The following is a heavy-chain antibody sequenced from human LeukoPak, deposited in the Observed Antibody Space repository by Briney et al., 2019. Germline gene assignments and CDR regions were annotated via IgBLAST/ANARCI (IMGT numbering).Heavy chain of an antibody. D-gene: IGHD4-17*01. CDR2: INPNSGGT. V-gene: IGHV1-2*02. CDR1: GYTFTSYG. CDR3: AREATTVTAYYFDY. J-gene: IGHJ4*02. Sequence: ASVKVSCKASGYTFTSYGISWVRQAPGQGLEWMGWINPNSGGTNYAQKFQGRVTMTRDTSISTAYMELSRLRSDDTAVYYCAREATTVTAYYFDYWGQGTLVTVSS.